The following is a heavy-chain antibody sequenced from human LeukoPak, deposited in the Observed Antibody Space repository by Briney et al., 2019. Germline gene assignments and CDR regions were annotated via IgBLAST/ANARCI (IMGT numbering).Heavy chain of an antibody. D-gene: IGHD3-10*01. V-gene: IGHV3-30-3*01. Sequence: GGSLRLSCAASGFTFSGYPIHWVRQAPGKGLEWVAVISYDGSNKYYADSVKGRFTISRDNSKNTLYLQMNSLRAEDTAVYYCARTGRTNWFDPWGQGTLVTVSS. CDR3: ARTGRTNWFDP. J-gene: IGHJ5*02. CDR2: ISYDGSNK. CDR1: GFTFSGYP.